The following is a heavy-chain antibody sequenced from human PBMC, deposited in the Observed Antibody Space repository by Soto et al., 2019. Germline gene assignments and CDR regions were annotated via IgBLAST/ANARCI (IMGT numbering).Heavy chain of an antibody. D-gene: IGHD2-21*01. J-gene: IGHJ4*02. CDR2: INLNDGGT. Sequence: QVQLVQSGTEVKKPGASVKVSCKTSEYSFGDYYLHWVRQAPEQGLEWMGWINLNDGGTNSPRKFQGRHTMNRDKAITTVYMELSRLRSDDTAVYFCVRDAHSHPSIFDLWGPGNLVTVSS. CDR1: EYSFGDYY. V-gene: IGHV1-2*02. CDR3: VRDAHSHPSIFDL.